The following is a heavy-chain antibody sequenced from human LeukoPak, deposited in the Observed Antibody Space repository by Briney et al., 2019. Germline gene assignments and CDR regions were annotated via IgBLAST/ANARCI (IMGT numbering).Heavy chain of an antibody. Sequence: GGSLRLSCAASGFTFSSYWMHWVRQAPGRGLVWVSRINSDGSSTSYADSVKGRFTISRDNAKNTLYLQMNNLRAEDTAVYYCSSGNSHAFDIWGQGTMVTVSS. V-gene: IGHV3-74*01. CDR3: SSGNSHAFDI. CDR1: GFTFSSYW. J-gene: IGHJ3*02. D-gene: IGHD4-23*01. CDR2: INSDGSST.